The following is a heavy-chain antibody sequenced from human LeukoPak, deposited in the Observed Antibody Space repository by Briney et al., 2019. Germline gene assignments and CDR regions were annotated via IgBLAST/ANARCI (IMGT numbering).Heavy chain of an antibody. CDR3: ARAVTTHHYYYYMDV. V-gene: IGHV3-20*04. CDR2: INWNGGST. D-gene: IGHD4-11*01. J-gene: IGHJ6*03. Sequence: GGSLRLSCAASGFTFDDYGMSWVRQAPGKGLEWVSGINWNGGSTGYADSVKGRFTISRDNAKNSPYLQMNSLRAEDTALYYCARAVTTHHYYYYMDVWGKGTTVTVSS. CDR1: GFTFDDYG.